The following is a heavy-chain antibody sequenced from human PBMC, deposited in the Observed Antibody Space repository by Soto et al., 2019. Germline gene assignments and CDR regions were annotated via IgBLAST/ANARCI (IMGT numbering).Heavy chain of an antibody. V-gene: IGHV5-51*01. CDR3: ASQLRIAAAGTAEPYDAFDI. D-gene: IGHD6-13*01. J-gene: IGHJ3*02. Sequence: PGESLKISCKGSGYSFTSYWIGWVRQMPGKGLEWMGIIYPGDSDTRYSPSFQGQVTISADKSISTAYLQWSSLKASDTAMYYCASQLRIAAAGTAEPYDAFDIWGQGTMVTVSS. CDR1: GYSFTSYW. CDR2: IYPGDSDT.